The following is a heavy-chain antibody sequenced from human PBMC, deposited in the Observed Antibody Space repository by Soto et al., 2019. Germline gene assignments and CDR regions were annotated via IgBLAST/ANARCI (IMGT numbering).Heavy chain of an antibody. J-gene: IGHJ4*02. V-gene: IGHV3-64D*06. CDR1: GFTFSSYA. CDR3: VKGGLYYYDSSGYYPY. D-gene: IGHD3-22*01. Sequence: GSLRLSCSASGFTFSSYAMHWVRQAPGKGLEYVSAISSNGGSTYYADSVKGRFTISRDNSKNTLYLQMSSLRAEDTAVYYCVKGGLYYYDSSGYYPYWGQGTLVTVSS. CDR2: ISSNGGST.